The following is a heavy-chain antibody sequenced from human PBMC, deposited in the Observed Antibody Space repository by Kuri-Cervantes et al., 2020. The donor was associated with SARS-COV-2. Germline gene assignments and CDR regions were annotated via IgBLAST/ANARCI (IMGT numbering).Heavy chain of an antibody. CDR3: AKLGGGDYDFWSGYSDYYYGMDV. V-gene: IGHV3-23*01. D-gene: IGHD3-3*01. Sequence: GESLKISCAAPGFTFSSYAMSWVRQAPGKGLEWVSAISGSGGSTYYADSVKGRFTISRDNSKNTLYLQMNSLRAEDTAVYYCAKLGGGDYDFWSGYSDYYYGMDVWGQGTTVTVSS. CDR1: GFTFSSYA. J-gene: IGHJ6*02. CDR2: ISGSGGST.